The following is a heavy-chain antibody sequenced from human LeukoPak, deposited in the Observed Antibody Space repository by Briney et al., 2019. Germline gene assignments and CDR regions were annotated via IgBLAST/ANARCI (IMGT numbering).Heavy chain of an antibody. CDR3: ARYSSGWNFDY. CDR1: GGSISSYY. D-gene: IGHD6-19*01. CDR2: IYYSGST. Sequence: SETLSLTCTVSGGSISSYYWSWIRQPPGKELEWIGYIYYSGSTNYNPSLKSRVTTSVDTSKNQFSLKVSSVTAADTAVYYCARYSSGWNFDYWGQGTLVTVSS. V-gene: IGHV4-59*01. J-gene: IGHJ4*02.